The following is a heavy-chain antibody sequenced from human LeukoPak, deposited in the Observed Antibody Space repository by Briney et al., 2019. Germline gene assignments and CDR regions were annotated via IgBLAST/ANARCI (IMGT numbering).Heavy chain of an antibody. CDR2: ISRSGSTK. CDR1: GFTFSDYN. D-gene: IGHD5-24*01. V-gene: IGHV3-11*01. CDR3: AKAGEMATIRGYFDY. J-gene: IGHJ4*02. Sequence: GGSLRLSCAASGFTFSDYNMRWIRQAPGKGLEWVSSISRSGSTKYYADSVKGRFTISRDNAKNSLYLQMNSLRAEDTALYYCAKAGEMATIRGYFDYWGQGTLVTVSS.